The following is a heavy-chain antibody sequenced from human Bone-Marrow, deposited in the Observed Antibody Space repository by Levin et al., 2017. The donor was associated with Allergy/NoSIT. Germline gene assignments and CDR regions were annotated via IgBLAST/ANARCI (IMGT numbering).Heavy chain of an antibody. CDR2: INHSGST. V-gene: IGHV4-34*01. CDR1: GGSFSGYY. CDR3: ASRRLGYCSSTSCSRANWFDP. J-gene: IGHJ5*02. Sequence: PSETLSLTCAVYGGSFSGYYWSWIRQPPGKGLEWIGEINHSGSTNYNPSLKSRVTISVDTSKNQFSLKLSSVTAADTAVYYCASRRLGYCSSTSCSRANWFDPWGQGTLVTVSS. D-gene: IGHD2-2*01.